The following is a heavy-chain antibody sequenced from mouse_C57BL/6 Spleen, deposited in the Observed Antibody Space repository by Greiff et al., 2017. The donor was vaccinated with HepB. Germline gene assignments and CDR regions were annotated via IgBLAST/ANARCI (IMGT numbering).Heavy chain of an antibody. CDR2: IYPGSGST. J-gene: IGHJ4*01. Sequence: VQLQQSGAELVKPGASVKMSCKASGYTFTSYWITWVKQRPGQGLEWIGDIYPGSGSTNYNEKFKSKATLTADTSSSTAYMQLSSLTSEDSAVYYCARRETMDYWGQGTSVTVSS. CDR1: GYTFTSYW. CDR3: ARRETMDY. V-gene: IGHV1-55*01.